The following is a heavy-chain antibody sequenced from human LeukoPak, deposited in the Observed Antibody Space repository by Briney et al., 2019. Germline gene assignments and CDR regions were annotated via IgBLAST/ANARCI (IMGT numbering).Heavy chain of an antibody. CDR3: VRRDTGWNYFDY. V-gene: IGHV4-4*08. Sequence: PSKTLSLTCAVSGGSINSHYWGWIRQPPGKGLQWIGDIYSTGKNNYNPSLKSRVTISLDTSKSHLSLNLTSVLAADTAIYYCVRRDTGWNYFDYWGQGIPVTVSS. J-gene: IGHJ4*02. CDR1: GGSINSHY. D-gene: IGHD6-19*01. CDR2: IYSTGKN.